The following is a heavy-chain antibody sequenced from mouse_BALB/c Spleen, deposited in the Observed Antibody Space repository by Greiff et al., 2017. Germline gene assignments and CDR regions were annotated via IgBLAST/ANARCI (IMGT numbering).Heavy chain of an antibody. D-gene: IGHD2-3*01. CDR3: ARVDGFAY. CDR1: GFTFSSYG. CDR2: INSNGGST. J-gene: IGHJ3*01. V-gene: IGHV5-6-3*01. Sequence: EVQLQESGGGLVQPGGSLKLSCAASGFTFSSYGMSWVRQTPDKRLELVATINSNGGSTYYPDSVKGRFTISRDNAKNTLYLQMSSLKSEDTAMYYCARVDGFAYWGQGTLVTVSA.